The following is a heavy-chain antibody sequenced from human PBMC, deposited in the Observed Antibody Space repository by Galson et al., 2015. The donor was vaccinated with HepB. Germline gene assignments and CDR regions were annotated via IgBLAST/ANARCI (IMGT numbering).Heavy chain of an antibody. Sequence: SVKVSCKASGYTFDTYGISWVRQAPGQGLEWMGWISAYNGDTNYAQKLQGRVTMTTDTSTSTAYMELRSLRSDDTAVYYCARDRGDYGLWSDYWGQGTLVTVSS. CDR1: GYTFDTYG. V-gene: IGHV1-18*01. CDR3: ARDRGDYGLWSDY. J-gene: IGHJ4*02. CDR2: ISAYNGDT. D-gene: IGHD4/OR15-4a*01.